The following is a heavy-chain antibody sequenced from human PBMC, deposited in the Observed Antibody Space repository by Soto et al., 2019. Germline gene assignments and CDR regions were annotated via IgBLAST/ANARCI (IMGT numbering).Heavy chain of an antibody. CDR1: GFTFSSYA. J-gene: IGHJ6*02. V-gene: IGHV3-30-3*01. Sequence: QVQLVESGGGVVQPGRSLRLSCAASGFTFSSYAMHWVRQAPGKGLEWVAVISYDGSNKYYADSVKGRFTISRDNSKNTLYLQMNSLRAEDTAVYYCARETYYDFWSGYISPGMDVWGQGTTVTVSS. CDR2: ISYDGSNK. CDR3: ARETYYDFWSGYISPGMDV. D-gene: IGHD3-3*01.